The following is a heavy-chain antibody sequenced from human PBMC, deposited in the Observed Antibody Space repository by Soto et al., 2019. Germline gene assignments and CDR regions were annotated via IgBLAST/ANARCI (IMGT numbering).Heavy chain of an antibody. V-gene: IGHV3-21*01. J-gene: IGHJ4*02. D-gene: IGHD6-13*01. Sequence: SGGSLRLSCAASGFTFSSYSMNWVRQAPGKGLEWVSSISSSSSYIYYADSVKGRFTISRDNAKNPLYLQMNSLRAEDTAVYYCATDRYSSSPAGDYWGQGTLVTVSS. CDR1: GFTFSSYS. CDR3: ATDRYSSSPAGDY. CDR2: ISSSSSYI.